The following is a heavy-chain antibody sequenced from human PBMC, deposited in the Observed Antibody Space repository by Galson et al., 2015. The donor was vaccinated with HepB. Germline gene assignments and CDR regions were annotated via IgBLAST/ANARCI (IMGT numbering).Heavy chain of an antibody. CDR2: IDWDDDK. Sequence: PALVKPTQTLTLTCSFSGFSLSTSGMCVSWIRQPPGKALEWLARIDWDDDKYYSTSLKTRLTISKDTSKNQVVLTMTNMDPVDTATYYCARMHSNSWRYFDYWGQGTLVTVSS. D-gene: IGHD6-13*01. V-gene: IGHV2-70*11. J-gene: IGHJ4*02. CDR1: GFSLSTSGMC. CDR3: ARMHSNSWRYFDY.